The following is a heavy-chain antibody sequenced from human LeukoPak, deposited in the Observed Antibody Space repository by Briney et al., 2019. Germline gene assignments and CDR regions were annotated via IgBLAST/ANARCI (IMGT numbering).Heavy chain of an antibody. Sequence: SETLSLKCAVYGGSFSGHYWGWIRQPPGKGLEWIGEINHSGSTNYNPSLKSRVTISVDTSKNQFSLKLSSVTAADTAVYYCARGRGYCSGGSCYRYWFDPWGQGTLVTVSS. CDR2: INHSGST. D-gene: IGHD2-15*01. CDR1: GGSFSGHY. V-gene: IGHV4-34*01. CDR3: ARGRGYCSGGSCYRYWFDP. J-gene: IGHJ5*02.